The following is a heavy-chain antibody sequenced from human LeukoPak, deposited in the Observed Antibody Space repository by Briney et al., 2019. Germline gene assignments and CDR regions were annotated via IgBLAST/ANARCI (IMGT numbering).Heavy chain of an antibody. D-gene: IGHD6-19*01. CDR1: GFTFSSYG. CDR3: ARNWGIAVAGPDFLDY. V-gene: IGHV3-30*03. Sequence: GGSLRLSCAASGFTFSSYGMHWVRQAPGKGLEWVAVISYDGSNKYYADSVKGRFTISRDNSKNTLYLQMNSLRAEDTAVYYCARNWGIAVAGPDFLDYWGQGTLVTVSS. J-gene: IGHJ4*02. CDR2: ISYDGSNK.